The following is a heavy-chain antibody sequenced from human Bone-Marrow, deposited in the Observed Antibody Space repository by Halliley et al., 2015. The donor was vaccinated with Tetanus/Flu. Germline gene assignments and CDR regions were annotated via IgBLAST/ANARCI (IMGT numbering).Heavy chain of an antibody. CDR2: IWFDGRRQ. V-gene: IGHV3-33*01. CDR3: AREGDRGGSVGFDY. Sequence: WVAVIWFDGRRQKYADSVRGRFTISRDNFRYTLDLQMSGLRVDDTAVYYCAREGDRGGSVGFDYWGRGALVSVSS. D-gene: IGHD3-22*01. J-gene: IGHJ4*02.